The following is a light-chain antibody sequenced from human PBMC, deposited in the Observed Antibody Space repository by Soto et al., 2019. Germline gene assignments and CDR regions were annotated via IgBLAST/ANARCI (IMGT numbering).Light chain of an antibody. V-gene: IGLV2-14*01. CDR2: EVY. Sequence: QSVLTQPASVSGSPGQSITVSCTGTSGDTNAYSYVSWYQHHPGKAPKLLIFEVYNRPSGVSNRFSGSKSGNTATLTISGLQTEDEADYFCSSYTSDGTPNYVFGTGTKVTVL. J-gene: IGLJ1*01. CDR1: SGDTNAYSY. CDR3: SSYTSDGTPNYV.